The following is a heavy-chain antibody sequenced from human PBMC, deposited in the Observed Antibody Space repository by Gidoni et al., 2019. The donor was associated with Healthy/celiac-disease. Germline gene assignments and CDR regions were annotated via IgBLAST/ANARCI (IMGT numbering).Heavy chain of an antibody. CDR1: GFTFSSYG. V-gene: IGHV3-30*18. D-gene: IGHD6-6*01. Sequence: QVQLVESGGGVVQPGRSLRLSCAASGFTFSSYGMHWVRQAPGKGLEWGAVISYDGSNKYYADSVKGRFTISRDNSKNTLYLQMNSLRAEDTAVYYCAKDRIAYSRPYYYYMDVWGKGTTVTVSS. CDR3: AKDRIAYSRPYYYYMDV. CDR2: ISYDGSNK. J-gene: IGHJ6*03.